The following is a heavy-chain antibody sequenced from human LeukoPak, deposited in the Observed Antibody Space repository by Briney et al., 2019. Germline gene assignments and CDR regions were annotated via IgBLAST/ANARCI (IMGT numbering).Heavy chain of an antibody. CDR3: ARVANGDYFDF. Sequence: SETLSLTCTVSGGSVSGGSYYWSWIRQSPGKGLEWVGYIYFNGYTYYSPSLRSRLAISIDTSKNHFSLNLTSVTAADTAVYYCARVANGDYFDFWGQGTLVTVSS. D-gene: IGHD4-17*01. V-gene: IGHV4-30-4*01. J-gene: IGHJ4*02. CDR1: GGSVSGGSYY. CDR2: IYFNGYT.